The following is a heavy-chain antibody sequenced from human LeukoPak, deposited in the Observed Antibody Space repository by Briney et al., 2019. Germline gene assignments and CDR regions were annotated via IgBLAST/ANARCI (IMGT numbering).Heavy chain of an antibody. D-gene: IGHD1-26*01. CDR2: ISSTSSHI. J-gene: IGHJ6*02. CDR1: GFTFSTYT. V-gene: IGHV3-21*01. Sequence: GGSLRLSCAASGFTFSTYTMNWARQAPGKGLAWVSSISSTSSHISYADSVQGRFAISRDNAKNSLYLQMNSLRDEDTAVYYCARSRGLDVWGQGTTVTVSS. CDR3: ARSRGLDV.